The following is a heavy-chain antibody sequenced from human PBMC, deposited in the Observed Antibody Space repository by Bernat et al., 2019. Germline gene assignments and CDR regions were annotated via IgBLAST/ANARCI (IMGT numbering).Heavy chain of an antibody. V-gene: IGHV3-33*06. Sequence: QVQLVESGGGVAQAGRSLRLSCAASGYTFSKSGMHWVRQAPGKGLEWVAVIWGDGSKKFYADSVKGRFSISKDDSKNTLYLQMNSLTAEDTAVYYCAKGTSGAGDFDYWGQGALVTVSS. CDR2: IWGDGSKK. CDR1: GYTFSKSG. CDR3: AKGTSGAGDFDY. D-gene: IGHD3-3*02. J-gene: IGHJ4*02.